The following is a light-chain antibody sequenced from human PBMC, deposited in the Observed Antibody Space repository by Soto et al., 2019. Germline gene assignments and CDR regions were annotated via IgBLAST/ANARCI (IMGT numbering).Light chain of an antibody. V-gene: IGKV3-15*01. CDR3: HQRNQ. CDR1: QSISSN. CDR2: DAS. J-gene: IGKJ5*01. Sequence: EIVMTQSPATLSVSPGERATLSCRASQSISSNLAWYQQKPGQAPRLLIDDASTRAAGIPARFNGGGSGTEFTLTISSVEPEDFAMYYCHQRNQFGQGTRLEI.